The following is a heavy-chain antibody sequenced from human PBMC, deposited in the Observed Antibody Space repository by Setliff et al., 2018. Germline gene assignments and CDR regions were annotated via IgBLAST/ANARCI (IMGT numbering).Heavy chain of an antibody. J-gene: IGHJ5*02. CDR2: ISHGGGT. D-gene: IGHD3-22*01. Sequence: SETLSLTCTVYGGSFSAYYWSWIRQPPGKGLEWIGEISHGGGTNYNPSLKSRVTISIDTSKNLFCLKLTSVTAADTAVYYCATGDVYDSSAFFSDWFDPWGQGTLVTV. CDR1: GGSFSAYY. V-gene: IGHV4-34*01. CDR3: ATGDVYDSSAFFSDWFDP.